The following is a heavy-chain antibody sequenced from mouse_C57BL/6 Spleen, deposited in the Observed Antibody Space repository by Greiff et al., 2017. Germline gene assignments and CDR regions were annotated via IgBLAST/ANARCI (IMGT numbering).Heavy chain of an antibody. CDR2: IDPKNGGT. D-gene: IGHD2-13*01. Sequence: VQLQQSGAELVRPGASVKLSCTASGYTITGDYMHWVKQRPEQGLEWIGWIDPKNGGTKYASMFKGKATITADTSSNTAYVQLRSLPSGDTAVYYCGGAYGVFGYWGQGTLVTVSA. J-gene: IGHJ3*02. V-gene: IGHV14-4*01. CDR1: GYTITGDY. CDR3: GGAYGVFGY.